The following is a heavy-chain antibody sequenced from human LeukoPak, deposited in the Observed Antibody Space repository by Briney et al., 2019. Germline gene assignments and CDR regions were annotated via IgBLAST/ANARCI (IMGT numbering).Heavy chain of an antibody. D-gene: IGHD3-10*01. CDR3: ARDRGTQSDY. J-gene: IGHJ4*02. CDR1: GFTFSSYA. V-gene: IGHV3-7*01. Sequence: GGSLRLSCTASGFTFSSYAMSWVRPPPAKGLEWVANLGQDGTKTYYVDSVKGRFTISRDNAKKSLYLQMNSLTHEDTAVYYCARDRGTQSDYWGQGTLVTVSS. CDR2: LGQDGTKT.